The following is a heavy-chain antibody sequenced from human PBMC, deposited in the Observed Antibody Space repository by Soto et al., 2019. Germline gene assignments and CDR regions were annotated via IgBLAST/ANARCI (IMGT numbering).Heavy chain of an antibody. J-gene: IGHJ6*02. CDR3: AKLELPYGMDV. D-gene: IGHD1-7*01. V-gene: IGHV3-33*06. CDR2: IWYDGSNK. Sequence: QPGGSLRLSCAASGFTFSSYGMHWVRQAPGKGLEWVAVIWYDGSNKYYADSVKGRFTISRDNSKNTLYLQMNSLRAEDTAVHYCAKLELPYGMDVWGQGTTVTVSS. CDR1: GFTFSSYG.